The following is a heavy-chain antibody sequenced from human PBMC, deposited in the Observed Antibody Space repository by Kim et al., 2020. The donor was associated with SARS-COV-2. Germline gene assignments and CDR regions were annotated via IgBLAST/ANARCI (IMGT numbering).Heavy chain of an antibody. V-gene: IGHV3-33*01. Sequence: CTGSVKGRFTISRVNPKNTLFLQMNRLSAVDTAVYYCAGEYSCSSFGVDYWGQGTLVTVS. D-gene: IGHD6-6*01. J-gene: IGHJ4*02. CDR3: AGEYSCSSFGVDY.